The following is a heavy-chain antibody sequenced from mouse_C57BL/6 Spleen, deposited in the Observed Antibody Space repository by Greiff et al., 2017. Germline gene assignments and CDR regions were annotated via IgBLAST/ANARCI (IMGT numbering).Heavy chain of an antibody. V-gene: IGHV1-59*01. CDR2: IDPSDSYT. J-gene: IGHJ4*01. CDR1: GYTFTSYW. D-gene: IGHD1-1*01. Sequence: VQLQQPGAELVRPGTSVKLSCKASGYTFTSYWMHWVKQRPGQGLEWIGVIDPSDSYTNYNQKFKGKATLTVDTSSSTAYVQLSSLTSEDSAVYYCARDGLLSYAMDYWGQGTSVTVSS. CDR3: ARDGLLSYAMDY.